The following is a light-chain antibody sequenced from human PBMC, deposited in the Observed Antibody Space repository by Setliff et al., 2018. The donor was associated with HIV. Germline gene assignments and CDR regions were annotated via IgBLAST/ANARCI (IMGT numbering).Light chain of an antibody. CDR3: CSYTDFSTVV. Sequence: QSALTQPASVSGSPGQSITVSCTGTSSDVGAYNYVSWYQQHPGKAPKLIIYEVTNRPSGVSNRFSGSKSGNTASLTIPGLQAEDEAAYYCCSYTDFSTVVFGGGTKVTVL. CDR2: EVT. CDR1: SSDVGAYNY. J-gene: IGLJ2*01. V-gene: IGLV2-14*01.